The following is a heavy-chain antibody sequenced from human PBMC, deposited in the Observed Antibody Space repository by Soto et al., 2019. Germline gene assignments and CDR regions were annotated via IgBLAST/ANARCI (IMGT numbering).Heavy chain of an antibody. CDR3: AKEVIAVTTPMDYYGMDV. V-gene: IGHV3-30*18. CDR2: ISYDGSNK. Sequence: GGSLRLSCAASGFTFSSYGMHWFRQAPGKGLEWVAVISYDGSNKYYADSVKGRFTISRDNSKNTLYLQMNSLRAEDTAVYYCAKEVIAVTTPMDYYGMDVWGQGTTVTVSS. D-gene: IGHD4-17*01. J-gene: IGHJ6*02. CDR1: GFTFSSYG.